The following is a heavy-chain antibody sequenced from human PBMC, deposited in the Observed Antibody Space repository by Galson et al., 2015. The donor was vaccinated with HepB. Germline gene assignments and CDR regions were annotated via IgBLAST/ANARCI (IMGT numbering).Heavy chain of an antibody. V-gene: IGHV1-3*01. CDR2: VNAGNGNT. J-gene: IGHJ4*02. CDR3: ARANQGYYDSSGYY. D-gene: IGHD3-22*01. CDR1: GYTFTNYA. Sequence: KVSCKASGYTFTNYAMHWVRQAPGQRLEWMGWVNAGNGNTKYSQKFQGRVTITRDTSARTAYMELSSLGSEDTAVYYCARANQGYYDSSGYYWGQGTLVTVSS.